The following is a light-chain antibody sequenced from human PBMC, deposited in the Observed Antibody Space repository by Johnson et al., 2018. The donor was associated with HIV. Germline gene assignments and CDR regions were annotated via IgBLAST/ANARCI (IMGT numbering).Light chain of an antibody. J-gene: IGLJ1*01. CDR1: SSNIGNNY. Sequence: QSVLTQPPSVSAAPGQKVTISCSGSSSNIGNNYVSWYQQLPGTAPKLLIYDNNKRPSGIPDRFSGSKSGPSATLGITGLQTGDAADFYCATWDSILPAYVFGAGTKVTV. CDR2: DNN. V-gene: IGLV1-51*01. CDR3: ATWDSILPAYV.